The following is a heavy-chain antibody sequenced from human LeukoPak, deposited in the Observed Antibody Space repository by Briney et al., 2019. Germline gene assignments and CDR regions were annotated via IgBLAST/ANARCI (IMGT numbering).Heavy chain of an antibody. Sequence: SGTLFLTCAVSAGSISSGNWWSWVRQPPGKGLEWIGEIYHSGSTNYNPSLKSRVTMSVDKSKTQFSLKLTSVTAADTAVYYCATTAEWLGTYYFDYWGQGTLVTVSS. CDR1: AGSISSGNW. CDR2: IYHSGST. J-gene: IGHJ4*02. V-gene: IGHV4-4*02. CDR3: ATTAEWLGTYYFDY. D-gene: IGHD6-19*01.